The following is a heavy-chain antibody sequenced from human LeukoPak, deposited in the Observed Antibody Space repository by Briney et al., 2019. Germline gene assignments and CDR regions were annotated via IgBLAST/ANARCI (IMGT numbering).Heavy chain of an antibody. Sequence: SETLSLTCTVSGGSISSGGYYWSWIRQPPGKGLEWIGYIYHSGSTYYNPSLKSRVTISVDRSKNQFTLKLSSVTAADTAVYYCARDDGATWDSSGYFDYWGQGTLVTVSS. D-gene: IGHD3-22*01. CDR1: GGSISSGGYY. J-gene: IGHJ4*02. CDR2: IYHSGST. CDR3: ARDDGATWDSSGYFDY. V-gene: IGHV4-30-2*01.